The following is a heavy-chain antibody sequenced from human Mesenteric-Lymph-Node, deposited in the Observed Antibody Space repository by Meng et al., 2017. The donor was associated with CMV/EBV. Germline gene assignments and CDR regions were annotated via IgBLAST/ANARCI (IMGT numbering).Heavy chain of an antibody. CDR1: GYTFTGYY. CDR2: SNPNSGGT. Sequence: ASVKVSCKASGYTFTGYYVHWVRLAPGQGLDWMGWSNPNSGGTHHAQKFQGRVTMTRDTSINTVYMELSGLTTDDTAVYYCARRVETALDYWGQGTLVTVSS. J-gene: IGHJ4*02. D-gene: IGHD5-24*01. CDR3: ARRVETALDY. V-gene: IGHV1-2*02.